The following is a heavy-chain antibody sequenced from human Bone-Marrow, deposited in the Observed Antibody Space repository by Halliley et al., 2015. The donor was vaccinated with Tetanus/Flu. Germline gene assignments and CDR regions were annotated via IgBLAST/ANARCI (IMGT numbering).Heavy chain of an antibody. J-gene: IGHJ6*02. CDR2: IYYTGST. V-gene: IGHV4-38-2*01. Sequence: TLSLTCDVSGDSVSNGYYWGWSRQSPGKGLEWIGSIYYTGSTYYNPSLKSRVSISVDTSKNRFSLKLTSVTAADTAVYYCARHAPTDIPWGKHSLDVWGQGTTVTVSS. CDR1: GDSVSNGYY. D-gene: IGHD2-21*01. CDR3: ARHAPTDIPWGKHSLDV.